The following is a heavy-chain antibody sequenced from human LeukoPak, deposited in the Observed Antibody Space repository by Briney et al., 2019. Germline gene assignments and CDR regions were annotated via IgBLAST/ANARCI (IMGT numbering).Heavy chain of an antibody. J-gene: IGHJ4*02. Sequence: GGSLRLSCAASGFTFSSHWMSWVRQAPGKGLEWVANIKQDGSEKYYVDSVKGRFTISRDNAKNSLYLQMNSLRAEDTAVYYCARDIVAGTVDYWGQGTLVTVSS. CDR2: IKQDGSEK. CDR3: ARDIVAGTVDY. V-gene: IGHV3-7*01. D-gene: IGHD6-19*01. CDR1: GFTFSSHW.